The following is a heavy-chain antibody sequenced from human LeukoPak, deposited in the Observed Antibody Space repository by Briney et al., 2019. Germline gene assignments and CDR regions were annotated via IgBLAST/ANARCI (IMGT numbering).Heavy chain of an antibody. D-gene: IGHD3-22*01. Sequence: GGSLRLSCAASGFTFSSYAMSWVRQAPGKGLEWVSAIRGSDGSTYYADSVKGRFTISRDNSKNTLYLQMNSLRAEDTAVYYCAKAPTYYYDSSGYGGYYFDYWGQGTLVTVSS. CDR3: AKAPTYYYDSSGYGGYYFDY. CDR1: GFTFSSYA. CDR2: IRGSDGST. J-gene: IGHJ4*02. V-gene: IGHV3-23*01.